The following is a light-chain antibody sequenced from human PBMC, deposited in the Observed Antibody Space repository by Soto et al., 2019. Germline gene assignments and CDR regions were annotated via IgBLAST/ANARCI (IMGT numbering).Light chain of an antibody. CDR3: QQRSNWPLT. CDR2: DVS. Sequence: EIVLTQSPVTLSLSPGERATLSCRASQSVTSFLAWYQQKPGQAPRLLIYDVSHRATDIPARFSGSGSGTDFSLTISSLEPEDFAVYYCQQRSNWPLTFGGGTKVEIK. CDR1: QSVTSF. J-gene: IGKJ4*01. V-gene: IGKV3-11*01.